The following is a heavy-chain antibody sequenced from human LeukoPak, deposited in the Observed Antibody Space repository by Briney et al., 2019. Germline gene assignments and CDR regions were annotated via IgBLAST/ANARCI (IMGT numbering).Heavy chain of an antibody. CDR2: TCLDKSET. V-gene: IGHV5-51*01. J-gene: IGHJ4*02. CDR3: ARQLSSGWYTNFDY. Sequence: GESLKISCKGSGYSFTNYWIGWVRQMPGKGLEWMGMTCLDKSETRYSPSFQGQVTISADKSISTAYLQWSSLKASDTAMYYCARQLSSGWYTNFDYWGQGTLVTVSS. CDR1: GYSFTNYW. D-gene: IGHD6-19*01.